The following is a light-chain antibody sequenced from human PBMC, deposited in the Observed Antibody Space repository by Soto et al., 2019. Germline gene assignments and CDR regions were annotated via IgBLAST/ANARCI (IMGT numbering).Light chain of an antibody. J-gene: IGKJ1*01. Sequence: ESVLTQSPGTLALSPGERAPLFFRASQSVSNNYFAWYQQKPGQAPRLLIYGASNTATGIPDRLSGSGSGTVFTLTISRLEPEDSAVYYCQQYGSSGTFGQGTKVDIK. CDR1: QSVSNNY. V-gene: IGKV3-20*01. CDR2: GAS. CDR3: QQYGSSGT.